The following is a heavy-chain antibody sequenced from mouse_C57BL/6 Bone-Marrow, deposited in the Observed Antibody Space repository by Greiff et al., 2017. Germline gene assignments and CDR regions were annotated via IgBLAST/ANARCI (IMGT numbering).Heavy chain of an antibody. D-gene: IGHD1-1*01. V-gene: IGHV5-15*01. CDR3: ARRSYDWYFDV. CDR1: GFTFSDYG. J-gene: IGHJ1*03. Sequence: EVKLVESGGGLVQPGGSLKLSCAASGFTFSDYGMAWVRQAPRKGPEWVAFISNLAYSIYYAATVTGRFTISRGNAKHTRYLEMSMLRSEDTAMYYCARRSYDWYFDVWGTGTTVTVSS. CDR2: ISNLAYSI.